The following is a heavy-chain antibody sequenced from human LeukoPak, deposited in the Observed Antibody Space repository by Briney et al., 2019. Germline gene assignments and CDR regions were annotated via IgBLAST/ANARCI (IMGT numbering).Heavy chain of an antibody. CDR3: SRGTYGYYMDV. J-gene: IGHJ6*03. Sequence: SEPLSLTCSGSNYSISNSLYWCWLRQPPGKGLELIWSIYRSGCTYYNPSLKSRVTISLDNAKNQFYLQLSTVTAADTAVYFCSRGTYGYYMDVWGKGTTVTVSS. CDR1: NYSISNSLY. D-gene: IGHD4-17*01. V-gene: IGHV4-38-2*02. CDR2: IYRSGCT.